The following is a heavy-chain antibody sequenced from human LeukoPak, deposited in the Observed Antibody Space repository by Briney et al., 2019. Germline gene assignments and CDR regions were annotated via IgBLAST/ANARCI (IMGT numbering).Heavy chain of an antibody. CDR3: ARESYDILTGYYRTPTGGNWFDP. D-gene: IGHD3-9*01. V-gene: IGHV4-59*11. CDR2: IYYSGST. CDR1: GGSISSHY. J-gene: IGHJ5*02. Sequence: PSETLSLTYTVSGGSISSHYWSWIRQPPGKGLEWIGYIYYSGSTNYNPSLKSRVTISVDTPKNQFSLKLSSVTAADTAVYYCARESYDILTGYYRTPTGGNWFDPWGQGTLVTVSS.